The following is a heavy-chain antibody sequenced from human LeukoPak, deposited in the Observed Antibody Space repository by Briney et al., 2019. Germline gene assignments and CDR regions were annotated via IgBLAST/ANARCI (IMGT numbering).Heavy chain of an antibody. Sequence: SETLSLTCTVSKGSITSGDYYWGWVRQPPGKGLEWIGEIYHSGSTNYNPSLKSRVTISVDKSKNQFSLKLSSVTAADTAVYYCAREAAGTRILSYWGQGTLVTVSS. CDR2: IYHSGST. D-gene: IGHD6-13*01. CDR1: KGSITSGDY. V-gene: IGHV4-39*07. J-gene: IGHJ4*02. CDR3: AREAAGTRILSY.